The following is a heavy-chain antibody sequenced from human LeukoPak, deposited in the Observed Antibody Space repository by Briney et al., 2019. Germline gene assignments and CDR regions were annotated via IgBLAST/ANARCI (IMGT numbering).Heavy chain of an antibody. CDR2: IIPIFGTA. CDR1: GGTFRSYA. CDR3: ASHDYGDYVPDY. D-gene: IGHD4-17*01. Sequence: SVKVSXKASGGTFRSYAVSWVRQAPGQGLEWMGGIIPIFGTANYAQKFQGRVTITADESTSTAYMELSSLRSEDTAVYYCASHDYGDYVPDYWGQGTLVTVSS. J-gene: IGHJ4*02. V-gene: IGHV1-69*01.